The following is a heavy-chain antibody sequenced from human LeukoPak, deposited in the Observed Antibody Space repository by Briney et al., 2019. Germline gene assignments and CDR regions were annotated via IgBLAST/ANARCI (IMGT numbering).Heavy chain of an antibody. V-gene: IGHV4-30-4*08. D-gene: IGHD3-3*01. J-gene: IGHJ5*02. CDR2: IYYSGST. CDR1: GGSISSGDYY. Sequence: SETLSLTCTVSGGSISSGDYYWSWIRQPPGKGLEWIGYIYYSGSTYYNPSLKSRVTISVDTSKNQFSLKLSSVTAADTAVYYCARASLYDFWSGCYVRGWFDPWGQETLVTVSS. CDR3: ARASLYDFWSGCYVRGWFDP.